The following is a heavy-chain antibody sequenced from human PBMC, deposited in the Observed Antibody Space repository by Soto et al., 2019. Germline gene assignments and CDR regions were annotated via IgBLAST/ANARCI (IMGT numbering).Heavy chain of an antibody. CDR2: ISNNGGST. Sequence: PGGSLRLSCAASGFTFSNYAMSWVRQAPGKGLEWVSVISNNGGSTYYADSVKGRSTISRDNSKNTLYLQMNSLRAEDTAVYYCAKDESAGYYYFDYWGQGTLVTVSS. D-gene: IGHD3-9*01. J-gene: IGHJ4*02. CDR3: AKDESAGYYYFDY. CDR1: GFTFSNYA. V-gene: IGHV3-23*01.